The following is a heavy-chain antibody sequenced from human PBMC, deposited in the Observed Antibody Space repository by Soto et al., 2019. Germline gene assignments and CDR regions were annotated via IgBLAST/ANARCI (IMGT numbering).Heavy chain of an antibody. Sequence: SENLSLTCTLSGGSISSGDYYWSWIRQPPGKGLEWIGYIYYTGFTNYNPSLKSRVTISVDTSKNQFSLRLSSVTAADTAVYFRAREGVLRSSGTHFDFWGQGTLVTVSS. V-gene: IGHV4-61*08. CDR1: GGSISSGDYY. D-gene: IGHD3-22*01. CDR3: AREGVLRSSGTHFDF. CDR2: IYYTGFT. J-gene: IGHJ4*02.